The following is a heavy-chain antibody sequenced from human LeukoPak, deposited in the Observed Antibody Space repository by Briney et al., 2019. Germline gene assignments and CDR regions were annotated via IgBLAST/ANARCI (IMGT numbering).Heavy chain of an antibody. CDR3: AASYDILTGYGSFDY. Sequence: GGSLRLSCAASGFTFSDYWMHWVRQAPGKGLVGVSRINSDGRITSYADSVKGRFTISRDNAKNTLYLQMNSLRAEDTALYYCAASYDILTGYGSFDYWGQGTLVTVSS. D-gene: IGHD3-9*01. J-gene: IGHJ4*02. CDR1: GFTFSDYW. CDR2: INSDGRIT. V-gene: IGHV3-74*01.